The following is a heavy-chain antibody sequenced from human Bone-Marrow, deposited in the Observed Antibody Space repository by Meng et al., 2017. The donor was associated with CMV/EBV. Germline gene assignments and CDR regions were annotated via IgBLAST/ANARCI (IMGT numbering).Heavy chain of an antibody. D-gene: IGHD1-14*01. CDR1: GYTFTSYY. CDR3: ARGELAPGYFDY. Sequence: ASVKVSCKASGYTFTSYYMHWVRQAPGQGLEWMGIINLSAGSTSYARKFQGRVTMTRDTSTSTVYMELSSLRSEDTAVYYCARGELAPGYFDYWGQGTLVTVSS. CDR2: INLSAGST. J-gene: IGHJ4*02. V-gene: IGHV1-46*01.